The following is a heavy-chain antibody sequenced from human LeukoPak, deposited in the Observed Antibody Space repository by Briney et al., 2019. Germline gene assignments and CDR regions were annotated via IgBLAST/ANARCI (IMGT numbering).Heavy chain of an antibody. CDR2: ISSSSSYI. V-gene: IGHV3-21*01. D-gene: IGHD6-13*01. J-gene: IGHJ4*02. Sequence: PGGSLRLSCAASGFTFSSYSMNWVRQAPGKGLEWVSSISSSSSYIYYADSVKGRFTISRDNAKNSLYLQMNSLRAEDTAVYYCARDSSDGSGWYYFDYWGQGTLVTVSS. CDR1: GFTFSSYS. CDR3: ARDSSDGSGWYYFDY.